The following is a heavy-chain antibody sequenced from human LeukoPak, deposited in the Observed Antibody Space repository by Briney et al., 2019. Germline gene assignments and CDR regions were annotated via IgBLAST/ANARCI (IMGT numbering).Heavy chain of an antibody. CDR1: GFTFSSYW. Sequence: GGSLRLSCAASGFTFSSYWLHWVRQAPGKGLVWVSRINSDGSSTNYADSVKGRFAISRDNAKNTLYLQMNSLRVEDTAVYYCANSRCSGGSCYMYYFDYWGQGTLVTVSS. D-gene: IGHD2-15*01. J-gene: IGHJ4*02. CDR3: ANSRCSGGSCYMYYFDY. CDR2: INSDGSST. V-gene: IGHV3-74*01.